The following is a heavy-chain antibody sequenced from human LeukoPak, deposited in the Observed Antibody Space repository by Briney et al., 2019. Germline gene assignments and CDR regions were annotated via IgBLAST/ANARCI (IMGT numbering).Heavy chain of an antibody. CDR2: ISYDGSNK. V-gene: IGHV3-30*18. D-gene: IGHD1-26*01. CDR3: AKDRGSYLFDY. CDR1: GLTFSSHW. Sequence: GGSLRLSCAASGLTFSSHWMHWVRQAPGKGLEWVAVISYDGSNKYYADSVKGRFTISRDNSKNTLYLQMNSLRAEDTAVYYCAKDRGSYLFDYWGQGTLVTVSS. J-gene: IGHJ4*02.